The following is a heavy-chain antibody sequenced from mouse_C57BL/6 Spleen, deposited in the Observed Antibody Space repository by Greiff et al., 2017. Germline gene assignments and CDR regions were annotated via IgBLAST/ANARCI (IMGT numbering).Heavy chain of an antibody. CDR1: GFTFSDYY. Sequence: EVMLVESEGGLVQPGSSMKLSCTASGFTFSDYYMAWVRQVPEKGLEWVANINYDGSSTYYLDSLKSRFIISRDNAKNILYLQMSSLKSEDTATYYCARAIITTVGYFDYWGQGTTLTVSS. CDR2: INYDGSST. D-gene: IGHD1-1*01. CDR3: ARAIITTVGYFDY. V-gene: IGHV5-16*01. J-gene: IGHJ2*01.